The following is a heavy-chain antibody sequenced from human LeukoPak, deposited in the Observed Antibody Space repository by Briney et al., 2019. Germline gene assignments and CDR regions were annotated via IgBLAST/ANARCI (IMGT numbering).Heavy chain of an antibody. J-gene: IGHJ6*03. CDR3: ARQYDILTGYYQGMDV. D-gene: IGHD3-9*01. V-gene: IGHV1-8*03. Sequence: ASVKVSCKASGYTFTSYDINWVRQATGQGLEWMGWMNPNSGNTGYAQKFQGRVTITRNTSISTAYMELSSLRSEDTAVYYCARQYDILTGYYQGMDVWGKGTTVTVSS. CDR1: GYTFTSYD. CDR2: MNPNSGNT.